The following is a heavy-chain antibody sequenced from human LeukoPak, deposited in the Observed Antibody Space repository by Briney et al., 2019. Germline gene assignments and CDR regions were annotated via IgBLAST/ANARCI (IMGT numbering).Heavy chain of an antibody. D-gene: IGHD3-3*01. V-gene: IGHV1-69*06. Sequence: SVNVSCQASGGTFSTNARSWVRQAPGQGREWMGGIIPILDAATYEQTFQGRVTITGDKSTSTSYMELSSLNAEDTAVYYCGRRIYHFWSENYYFSYMDVWRKRSTVTLS. CDR3: GRRIYHFWSENYYFSYMDV. J-gene: IGHJ6*03. CDR1: GGTFSTNA. CDR2: IIPILDAA.